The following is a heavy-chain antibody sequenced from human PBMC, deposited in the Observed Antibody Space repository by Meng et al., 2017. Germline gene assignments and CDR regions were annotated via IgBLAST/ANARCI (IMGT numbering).Heavy chain of an antibody. Sequence: GESLKISCAASGFTVSNNYMSWVRQAPGKGLEWVSGIYSGGSTHYADSVKGRFTISRDNSKNTLYLQMNSLRAEDTAVYYCARSRPYDSSGYYYGHFDYWGQGTLVTVSS. CDR2: IYSGGST. D-gene: IGHD3-22*01. CDR3: ARSRPYDSSGYYYGHFDY. V-gene: IGHV3-66*02. CDR1: GFTVSNNY. J-gene: IGHJ4*02.